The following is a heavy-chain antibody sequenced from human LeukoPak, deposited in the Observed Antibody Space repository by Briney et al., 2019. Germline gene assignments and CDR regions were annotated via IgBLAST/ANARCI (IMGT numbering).Heavy chain of an antibody. CDR3: ALPAKGAFFYYYMEV. V-gene: IGHV1-18*01. D-gene: IGHD2-2*01. CDR1: AYTSPNYG. Sequence: ASVTVSCKASAYTSPNYGITWVRQAPGRGLEWMGWISTYNGNTQYAQKFQGRVTMTTDTPTKTVYMELRSLRSNDTAVYYCALPAKGAFFYYYMEVCGKGTTVTVSS. CDR2: ISTYNGNT. J-gene: IGHJ6*03.